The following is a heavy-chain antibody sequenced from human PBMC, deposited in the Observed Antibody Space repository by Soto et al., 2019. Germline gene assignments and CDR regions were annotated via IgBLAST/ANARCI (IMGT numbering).Heavy chain of an antibody. CDR2: IKQDGSEK. CDR1: GFTFSNYW. CDR3: ARVGGPGMDV. V-gene: IGHV3-7*03. J-gene: IGHJ6*02. D-gene: IGHD3-16*01. Sequence: ESGGGLVQPGGSLRLSCAASGFTFSNYWTSWVRQAPGKGLEWVANIKQDGSEKYYVDSVKGRFTISRDNAKNSLYLQMNSLRAEDTAVYYCARVGGPGMDVWGQGTTVTVSS.